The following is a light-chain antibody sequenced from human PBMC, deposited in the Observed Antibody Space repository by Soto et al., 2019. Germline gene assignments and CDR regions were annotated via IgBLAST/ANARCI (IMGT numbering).Light chain of an antibody. V-gene: IGKV2D-29*01. CDR2: EAS. J-gene: IGKJ2*01. CDR3: MQTIQPAFT. CDR1: QTLRHRDGKTY. Sequence: EIVMTQNPLSLSVTPGQPASISCKSSQTLRHRDGKTYLYWYLQRTGQPPQLLIHEASNRFSGVPDRFSGSGSETDFTLQISRVEAEDVGVYYCMQTIQPAFTFGQGTKLEIK.